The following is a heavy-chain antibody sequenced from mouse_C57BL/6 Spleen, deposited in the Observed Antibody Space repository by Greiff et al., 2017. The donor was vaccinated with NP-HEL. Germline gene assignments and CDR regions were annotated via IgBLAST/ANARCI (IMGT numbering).Heavy chain of an antibody. CDR1: DSEVFPIAY. D-gene: IGHD1-1*01. Sequence: QVQLQQSGSELRSPGSSVKLSCKDFDSEVFPIAYMSWVRQKPGHGFEWIGGILPSIGRTIYGEKFEDKATLDADTLSNTAYLELNSLTSEDSAIYYCARHYYGSSYPYWYFDVWGTGTTVTVSS. J-gene: IGHJ1*03. V-gene: IGHV15-2*01. CDR3: ARHYYGSSYPYWYFDV. CDR2: ILPSIGRT.